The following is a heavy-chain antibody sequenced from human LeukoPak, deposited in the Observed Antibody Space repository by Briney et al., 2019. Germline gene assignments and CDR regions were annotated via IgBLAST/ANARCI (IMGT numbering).Heavy chain of an antibody. CDR3: ARSLADSSSSPFDY. V-gene: IGHV1-18*01. Sequence: ASVKVSCKASGYTFTSYGISWVRQAPGQGLEWMGWISAYNGNTNYAQKLQGRVTMTTDTSTSTAYVELRSLRSDDTAVYYCARSLADSSSSPFDYWGQGTLVTVSS. J-gene: IGHJ4*02. CDR1: GYTFTSYG. CDR2: ISAYNGNT. D-gene: IGHD6-6*01.